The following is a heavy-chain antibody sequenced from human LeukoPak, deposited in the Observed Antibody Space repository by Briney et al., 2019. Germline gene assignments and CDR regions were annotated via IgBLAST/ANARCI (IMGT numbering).Heavy chain of an antibody. CDR1: GGTFTSYS. V-gene: IGHV1-2*02. CDR2: IHPGRGDT. CDR3: ARDHNWGPDY. D-gene: IGHD7-27*01. Sequence: ASVKVSCKASGGTFTSYSISWVRQAPGQGLERMGWIHPGRGDTNIAQKFQGRVSLTRDRSISTAYMELSRLTSDDTAVYYCARDHNWGPDYWGQGTLVSVSS. J-gene: IGHJ4*02.